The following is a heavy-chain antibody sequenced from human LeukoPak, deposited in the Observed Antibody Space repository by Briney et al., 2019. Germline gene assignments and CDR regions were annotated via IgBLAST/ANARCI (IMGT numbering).Heavy chain of an antibody. V-gene: IGHV3-73*01. D-gene: IGHD3-22*01. CDR2: IRSKANSYAT. Sequence: PGGSLRLSCAASGFTFSGSAMHWVRQASGKGLEWVGRIRSKANSYATAYAASVKGRFTISRDDSKNTAYLQMNSLKTEDTAVYYCTRVTDTMIVANWGQGTLATVSS. CDR3: TRVTDTMIVAN. CDR1: GFTFSGSA. J-gene: IGHJ4*02.